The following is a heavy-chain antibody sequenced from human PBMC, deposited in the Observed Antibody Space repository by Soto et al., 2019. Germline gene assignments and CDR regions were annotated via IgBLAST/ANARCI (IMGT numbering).Heavy chain of an antibody. CDR1: VVSISSGGYY. Sequence: NPSETLSLTCTFSVVSISSGGYYCSWIRQHPGKGLEWIGYIYYSGSTYYNPSLKSRVTKPVDTSKNQFSLKLSSVTAADTAVYYCARDLEDGMEVWGQGTTVIVSS. J-gene: IGHJ6*01. CDR3: ARDLEDGMEV. D-gene: IGHD3-3*01. V-gene: IGHV4-31*03. CDR2: IYYSGST.